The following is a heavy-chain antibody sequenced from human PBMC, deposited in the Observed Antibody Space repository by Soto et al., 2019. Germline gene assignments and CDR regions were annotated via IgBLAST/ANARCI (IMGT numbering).Heavy chain of an antibody. V-gene: IGHV4-59*08. J-gene: IGHJ6*02. CDR1: GGSMKNYY. CDR2: IYYSGNT. D-gene: IGHD3-22*01. Sequence: QVQLQESGPGLVKPSETLSLTCTVSGGSMKNYYWSWIRQPPGKGLQWIGYIYYSGNTNYNPALKTRVTISIDTSKNQFSLKLSSVTAADTAVYYCARLSEYYYDSGGYYRNYYGMDVWGQGTTVTVSS. CDR3: ARLSEYYYDSGGYYRNYYGMDV.